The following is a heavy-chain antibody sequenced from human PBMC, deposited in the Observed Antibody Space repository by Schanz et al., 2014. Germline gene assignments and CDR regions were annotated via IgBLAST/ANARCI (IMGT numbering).Heavy chain of an antibody. CDR1: GFTFSSYS. V-gene: IGHV3-23*04. J-gene: IGHJ4*02. D-gene: IGHD3-10*01. CDR3: AKYRGYYRVSGSYRELEY. Sequence: EVQLVQSGGGLVQPGGSLRLSCTASGFTFSSYSMNWVRQAPGRGLQWVSAINTGVNTYYADSVRRRFTMSRDNSKDTLYLQMNSLRPEDTAVYYCAKYRGYYRVSGSYRELEYWGQGTLVTVSS. CDR2: INTGVNT.